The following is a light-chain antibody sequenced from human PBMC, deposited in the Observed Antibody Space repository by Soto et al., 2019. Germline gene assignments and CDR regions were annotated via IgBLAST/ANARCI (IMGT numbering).Light chain of an antibody. V-gene: IGKV3-15*01. CDR1: QSINSN. CDR3: QQYNDWPLT. CDR2: GAF. J-gene: IGKJ1*01. Sequence: EIVLTQSPATLSLSPGERATLSCRASQSINSNLAWYQQKPGQAPSLLIYGAFTRATGIPARFSGTGSGTEFTLTISSLQSGDLALYYCQQYNDWPLTFGQGTKVDIK.